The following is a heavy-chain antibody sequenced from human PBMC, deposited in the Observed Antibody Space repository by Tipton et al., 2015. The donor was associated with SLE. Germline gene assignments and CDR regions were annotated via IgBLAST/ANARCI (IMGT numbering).Heavy chain of an antibody. J-gene: IGHJ3*02. Sequence: QLVQSGAEVKKPGESLRISCKGSGYSFTSYWISWVRQMPGKGLEWMGRIDPSDSYTNYSPSFQGHVTISADKSISTAYLQWSSLKASDTAMYYCARGDIVVVVAATPAFDIWGQGTMVTVSS. CDR3: ARGDIVVVVAATPAFDI. V-gene: IGHV5-10-1*01. D-gene: IGHD2-15*01. CDR1: GYSFTSYW. CDR2: IDPSDSYT.